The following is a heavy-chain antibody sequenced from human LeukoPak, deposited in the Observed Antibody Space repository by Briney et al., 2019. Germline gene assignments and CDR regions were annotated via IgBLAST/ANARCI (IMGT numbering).Heavy chain of an antibody. CDR2: INPNSGGT. Sequence: GASVKVSCKASGYTFTGYYMHWVRQAPGQGLEWMGWINPNSGGTNYAQKFQGRVTMTRDTSISTAYMELSRLRSDDTAVYYCARVSSRGAAGSWFDPWGQGTLVTVSS. CDR1: GYTFTGYY. V-gene: IGHV1-2*02. J-gene: IGHJ5*02. D-gene: IGHD6-13*01. CDR3: ARVSSRGAAGSWFDP.